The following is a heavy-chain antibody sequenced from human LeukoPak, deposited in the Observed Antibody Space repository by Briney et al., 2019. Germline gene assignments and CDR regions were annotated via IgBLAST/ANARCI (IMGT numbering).Heavy chain of an antibody. Sequence: GGSLRLSCAASGFTFSSYSMNWVRQAPGKGLEWVSSISSSSSYIYYADSVQGRFTISRDNAKNSLYLQMNSLRAEDTAVYYCARDLNDFWSGLFDYWGQGTLVTVSS. D-gene: IGHD3-3*01. CDR3: ARDLNDFWSGLFDY. J-gene: IGHJ4*02. V-gene: IGHV3-21*01. CDR1: GFTFSSYS. CDR2: ISSSSSYI.